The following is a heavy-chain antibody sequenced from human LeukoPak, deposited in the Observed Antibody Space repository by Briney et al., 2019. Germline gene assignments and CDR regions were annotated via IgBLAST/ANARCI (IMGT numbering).Heavy chain of an antibody. CDR3: ATAVPQQTSAGDKSLFAFDI. V-gene: IGHV1-18*01. Sequence: GASVKVSCKASGYTFTSYGISWVRQAPGQGLEWMGWISAYNGNTNYAQKLQGRVTMTTDTSTSTAYMELRSLRSDDTAVYYCATAVPQQTSAGDKSLFAFDIWGQGTMVTVSS. D-gene: IGHD1-26*01. CDR1: GYTFTSYG. J-gene: IGHJ3*02. CDR2: ISAYNGNT.